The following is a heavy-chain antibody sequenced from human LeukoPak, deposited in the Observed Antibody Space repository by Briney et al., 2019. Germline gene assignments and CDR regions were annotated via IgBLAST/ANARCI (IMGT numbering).Heavy chain of an antibody. CDR2: ISNTGGST. D-gene: IGHD2-2*01. J-gene: IGHJ4*02. Sequence: PGGSLRLSCAASGFSFNTYAMSWVRQAPGKGLERVSAISNTGGSTYYADSVKGRFTISRDKSKNTLSLQMNSLRAEDTAVYYCAKELGYCSSTSCFSAFDYWGQGTLVTVSS. CDR1: GFSFNTYA. CDR3: AKELGYCSSTSCFSAFDY. V-gene: IGHV3-23*01.